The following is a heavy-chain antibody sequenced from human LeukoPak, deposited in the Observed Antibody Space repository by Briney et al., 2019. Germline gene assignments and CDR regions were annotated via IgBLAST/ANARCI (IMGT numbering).Heavy chain of an antibody. V-gene: IGHV1-2*01. Sequence: ASVNVSCRSSVYTFTGYYMHCVRQAPGQGREWRGWINPNSGGTNYAEKFEGRVTSTRDTSISTAYMELSRLRSDDTAVYYCARFVTYYYGSGSYDAFDIWGQGTMVTVSS. CDR2: INPNSGGT. CDR3: ARFVTYYYGSGSYDAFDI. J-gene: IGHJ3*02. CDR1: VYTFTGYY. D-gene: IGHD3-10*01.